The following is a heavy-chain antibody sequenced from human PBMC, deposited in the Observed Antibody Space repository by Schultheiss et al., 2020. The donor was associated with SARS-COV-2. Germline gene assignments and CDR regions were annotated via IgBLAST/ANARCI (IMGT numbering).Heavy chain of an antibody. Sequence: GGSLRLSCAASGFTVSSNYMSWVRQAPGKGLEWVSAISGSGGSTYYADSVKGRFTISRDNAKNSLYLQMNSLRAEDTAVYYCASLYYYGSGSDYFDYWGQGTLVTVSS. D-gene: IGHD3-10*01. V-gene: IGHV3-23*01. CDR1: GFTVSSNY. CDR3: ASLYYYGSGSDYFDY. J-gene: IGHJ4*02. CDR2: ISGSGGST.